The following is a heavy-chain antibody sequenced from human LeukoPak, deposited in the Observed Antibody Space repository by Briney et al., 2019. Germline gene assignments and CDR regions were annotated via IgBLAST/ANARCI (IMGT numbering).Heavy chain of an antibody. D-gene: IGHD6-13*01. J-gene: IGHJ5*02. Sequence: PSETLSLTCAVYGGSFSGYYWSWIRQPPGKGLEWIGEINHSGSTNYNPSLKSRVTISVDTSKNQFSLKLSSVTAADTAVYYCARFRYSSSWYLVNWFDPWGQGTLVTVSS. CDR3: ARFRYSSSWYLVNWFDP. CDR2: INHSGST. CDR1: GGSFSGYY. V-gene: IGHV4-34*01.